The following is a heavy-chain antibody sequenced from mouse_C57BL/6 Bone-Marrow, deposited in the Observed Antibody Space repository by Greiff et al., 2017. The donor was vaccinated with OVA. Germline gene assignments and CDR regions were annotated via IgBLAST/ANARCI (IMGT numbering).Heavy chain of an antibody. D-gene: IGHD2-3*01. CDR1: GYSFTGYY. CDR3: ARSPIYDGYYVAY. CDR2: INPSTGGT. Sequence: EVQLQESGPELVKPGASVKISCKASGYSFTGYYMHWVKQSAEKSLEWIGEINPSTGGTSYNQKFKGKATLTVDKSSSTAYMQLTSLTSEDSAVYYCARSPIYDGYYVAYWGQGTLVTVSA. V-gene: IGHV1-43*01. J-gene: IGHJ3*01.